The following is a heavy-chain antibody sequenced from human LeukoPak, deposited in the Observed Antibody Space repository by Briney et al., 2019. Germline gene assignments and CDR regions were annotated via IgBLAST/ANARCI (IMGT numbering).Heavy chain of an antibody. CDR3: AKEALLWFGGVRENWLDP. V-gene: IGHV3-23*01. CDR1: GFTFSSYA. D-gene: IGHD3-10*01. J-gene: IGHJ5*02. Sequence: GGSLRLSCAASGFTFSSYAMSWVRQAPGKGLEWVSAISGSGGSTYYADSVKGRFTISRDNSKNTLYLQMNSLRAEDTAVYYCAKEALLWFGGVRENWLDPWGQGTLVTVSS. CDR2: ISGSGGST.